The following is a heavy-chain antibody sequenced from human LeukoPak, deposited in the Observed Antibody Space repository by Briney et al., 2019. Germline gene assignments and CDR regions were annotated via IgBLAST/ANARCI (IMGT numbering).Heavy chain of an antibody. J-gene: IGHJ6*02. CDR3: AREYSSGWPSYYYYGMDV. CDR2: ISSSSSYI. CDR1: GFTFSSYS. V-gene: IGHV3-21*01. Sequence: PGGSLRLSCAASGFTFSSYSMNWVRQAPGKGLEWVSSISSSSSYIYYADSVKGRFTISRDNAKNSLYLQMNSLRAEDTAVYYCAREYSSGWPSYYYYGMDVWGQGTTVTVSS. D-gene: IGHD6-19*01.